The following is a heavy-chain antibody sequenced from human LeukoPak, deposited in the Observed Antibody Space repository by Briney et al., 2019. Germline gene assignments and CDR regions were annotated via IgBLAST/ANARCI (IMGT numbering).Heavy chain of an antibody. Sequence: GGSLRLSCAASGFTFSSYEMNWVRQAPGRGLEWVSYISSSGSTIYYADSVKGRFTISRDNAKNSLYLQMNSLRAEDTAVYYCTTLGALVVITHWYFDLWGRGTLVTVSS. V-gene: IGHV3-48*03. D-gene: IGHD3-22*01. J-gene: IGHJ2*01. CDR1: GFTFSSYE. CDR3: TTLGALVVITHWYFDL. CDR2: ISSSGSTI.